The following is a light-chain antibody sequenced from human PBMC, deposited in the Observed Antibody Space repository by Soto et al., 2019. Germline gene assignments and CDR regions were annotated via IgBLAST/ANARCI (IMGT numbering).Light chain of an antibody. CDR2: EVY. CDR1: SNEIDGYNY. Sequence: QSALTQPPSASGSPGQTVTISCTGTSNEIDGYNYVSWYKHHPGKAPTLIIYEVYKRPSGVPDSFSCSKFGNTAALIVSWLQAEDEADYYCSSYVGTNSYVFGNGTKVTVL. V-gene: IGLV2-8*01. J-gene: IGLJ1*01. CDR3: SSYVGTNSYV.